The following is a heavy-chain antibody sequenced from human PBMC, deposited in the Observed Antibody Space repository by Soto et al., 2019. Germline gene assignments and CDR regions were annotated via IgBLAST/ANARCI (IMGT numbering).Heavy chain of an antibody. CDR3: ARDSVVDTAMVTYFDY. CDR2: IIPIFGTA. D-gene: IGHD5-18*01. V-gene: IGHV1-69*13. Sequence: ASVKVSCKASGGTFSSYAISWVRQAPGQGLEWMGGIIPIFGTANYAQKFQGRVTITADESTSTAYMELSGLRSEDTAVYYCARDSVVDTAMVTYFDYWGQGTLVTVSS. CDR1: GGTFSSYA. J-gene: IGHJ4*02.